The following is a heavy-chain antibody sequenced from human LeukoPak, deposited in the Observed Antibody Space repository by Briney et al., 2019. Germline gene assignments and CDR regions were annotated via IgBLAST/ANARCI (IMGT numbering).Heavy chain of an antibody. D-gene: IGHD1-26*01. CDR2: IYYSGST. CDR3: ARFWWELLPPDY. V-gene: IGHV4-39*01. J-gene: IGHJ4*02. Sequence: SETLSLTCTVSGGSIGSSSYYWGWIRQPPGKGLEWIGSIYYSGSTYYNPSLKSRVTISVDTSKNQFSLKLSSVTAADTAVYYCARFWWELLPPDYWGQGTLVTVSS. CDR1: GGSIGSSSYY.